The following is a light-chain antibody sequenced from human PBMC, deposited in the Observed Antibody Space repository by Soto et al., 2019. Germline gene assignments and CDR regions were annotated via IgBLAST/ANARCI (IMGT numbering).Light chain of an antibody. CDR2: GAS. Sequence: EIVMTQSPATLSVSPGERATLSCRASQSVGNNLAWYQQKPGQAPRLLIYGASTRANGIPARFSGTGSGTEFTLTINSLQSEDFALYFCQQYTKWPRFGPGTKVDIK. V-gene: IGKV3-15*01. J-gene: IGKJ3*01. CDR1: QSVGNN. CDR3: QQYTKWPR.